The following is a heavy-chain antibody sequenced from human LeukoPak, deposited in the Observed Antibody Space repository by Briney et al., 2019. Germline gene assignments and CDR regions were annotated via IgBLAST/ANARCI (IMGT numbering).Heavy chain of an antibody. V-gene: IGHV4-31*03. CDR1: GVSISSGGYY. D-gene: IGHD5-12*01. J-gene: IGHJ5*02. CDR3: ATERREYSGFAPWNWFDP. CDR2: IYYSGST. Sequence: SQTLSLTCTVSGVSISSGGYYWSWIRQHPGKGLEWIGHIYYSGSTYYNPSLRDRVTISIDTSKIQFSLKLISVTAADTAVYYCATERREYSGFAPWNWFDPWGQGTLVTVSS.